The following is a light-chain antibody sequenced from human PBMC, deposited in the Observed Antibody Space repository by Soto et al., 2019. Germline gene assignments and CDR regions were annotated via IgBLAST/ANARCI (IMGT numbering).Light chain of an antibody. CDR1: QSVSSSY. J-gene: IGKJ4*01. Sequence: EIVLTQSPGTLSLSPGERATLSCRASQSVSSSYLAWYQQKPGQPPRLLIYGASSMATGIPDRFSGSGSGTDFTLTISRLEPEDFAVYYCQQYGSSPLTFGGGTKVEIK. V-gene: IGKV3-20*01. CDR3: QQYGSSPLT. CDR2: GAS.